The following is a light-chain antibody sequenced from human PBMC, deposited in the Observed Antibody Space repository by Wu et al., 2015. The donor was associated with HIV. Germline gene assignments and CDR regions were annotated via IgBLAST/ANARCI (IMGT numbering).Light chain of an antibody. CDR2: SAS. CDR3: QKYNVAPWT. Sequence: DIQMTQSPSSLSASIGDRVTITCRTSQGISNYLAWYQQKPGKVPRVLIYSASTLQSGVPSRFSGSGYGTDFTLTISSLQPEDVATYYCQKYNVAPWTFGQGTRWRSN. V-gene: IGKV1-27*01. CDR1: QGISNY. J-gene: IGKJ1*01.